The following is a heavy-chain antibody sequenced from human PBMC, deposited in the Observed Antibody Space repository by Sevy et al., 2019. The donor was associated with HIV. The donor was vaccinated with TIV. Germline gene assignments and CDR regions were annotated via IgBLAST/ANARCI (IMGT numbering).Heavy chain of an antibody. D-gene: IGHD3-22*01. J-gene: IGHJ3*02. CDR1: GFTVGSNY. CDR3: ARVRVYYYDSSGYYTTGNAFDI. Sequence: GGSLRLSCAASGFTVGSNYMSWVRQAPGKGLEWVSIIYSGVTTSYADSVKGRFNISRDNSKNTLYLQMNSLRAEDTDVYYCARVRVYYYDSSGYYTTGNAFDIWGQGTMVTVSS. CDR2: IYSGVTT. V-gene: IGHV3-53*01.